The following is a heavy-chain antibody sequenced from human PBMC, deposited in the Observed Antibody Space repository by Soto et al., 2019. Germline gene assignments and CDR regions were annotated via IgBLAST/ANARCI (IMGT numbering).Heavy chain of an antibody. J-gene: IGHJ4*02. CDR2: ISGSGGST. CDR1: GFTFSSYA. D-gene: IGHD3-3*01. Sequence: GGSLRLSCAASGFTFSSYAMSWVRQAPGKGLEWVSAISGSGGSTYYADSVKGRFTISRDNSKNTLYLQMNSLRAEDTAVYYCAKKARFLEWLSTDYFDYWGQGTLVTVSS. CDR3: AKKARFLEWLSTDYFDY. V-gene: IGHV3-23*01.